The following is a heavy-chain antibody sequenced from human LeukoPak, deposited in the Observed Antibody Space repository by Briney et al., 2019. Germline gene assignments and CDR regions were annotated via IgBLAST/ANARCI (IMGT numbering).Heavy chain of an antibody. CDR3: ARARYYYDSSGYYYFVY. J-gene: IGHJ4*02. CDR2: INPNSGGT. D-gene: IGHD3-22*01. Sequence: ASVKVSCKASGYTFTGYYMHWVRQAPGQGLEWMGWINPNSGGTNYAQKFQSRVTMTRDTSISTAYMELSRLRSDDTAVYYCARARYYYDSSGYYYFVYWGQGTLVTVSS. CDR1: GYTFTGYY. V-gene: IGHV1-2*02.